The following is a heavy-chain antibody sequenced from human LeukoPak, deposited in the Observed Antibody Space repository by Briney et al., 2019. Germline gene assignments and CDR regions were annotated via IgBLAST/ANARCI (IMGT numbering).Heavy chain of an antibody. Sequence: GGSLRLSCAASGFTFDDFPMHWVRQQPGKGLEWVSLVSVDGDTKYYADSVRGRFTISRDNSKNPLYLQMNSLRIEDTAFYYCAKDIIGYAPLWGQGTLVTVSS. D-gene: IGHD2-8*01. CDR1: GFTFDDFP. CDR2: VSVDGDTK. J-gene: IGHJ4*02. CDR3: AKDIIGYAPL. V-gene: IGHV3-43*01.